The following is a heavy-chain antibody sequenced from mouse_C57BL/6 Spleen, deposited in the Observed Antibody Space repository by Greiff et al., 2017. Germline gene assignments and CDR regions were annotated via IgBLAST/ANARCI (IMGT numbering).Heavy chain of an antibody. CDR2: IYPGDGDT. CDR3: ARLVLRHYAMDY. CDR1: GYGFSSYW. D-gene: IGHD1-1*01. J-gene: IGHJ4*01. Sequence: QVQLQQSGAELVKPGASVKISCKASGYGFSSYWMNWVKQRPGKGLEWIGQIYPGDGDTNYNGKFKGKATLTADKSSSTAYMQLSSLTSEDSAVYFCARLVLRHYAMDYWGQGTSVTVSS. V-gene: IGHV1-80*01.